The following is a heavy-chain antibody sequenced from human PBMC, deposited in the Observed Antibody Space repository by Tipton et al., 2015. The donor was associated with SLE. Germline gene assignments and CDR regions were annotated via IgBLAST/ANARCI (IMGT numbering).Heavy chain of an antibody. CDR3: ARGFEGG. CDR1: GGSFSGYY. D-gene: IGHD3-16*01. Sequence: TLSLTCAVYGGSFSGYYWSWIRQPPGKGLEWIGYIYYSGSTNYNPSLKSRVTISVDTSKNQFSLKLSSVTAADTAVYYCARGFEGGWGQGTLVTVSS. V-gene: IGHV4-59*12. CDR2: IYYSGST. J-gene: IGHJ4*02.